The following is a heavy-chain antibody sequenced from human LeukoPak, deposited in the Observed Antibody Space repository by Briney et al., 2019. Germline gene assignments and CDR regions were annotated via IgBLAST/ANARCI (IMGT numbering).Heavy chain of an antibody. CDR3: TKAASRWGESSFQHYYMDV. J-gene: IGHJ6*03. V-gene: IGHV3-23*01. CDR1: GFTFSPYA. Sequence: PGGSLRLSCAASGFTFSPYAMSWVCQAPGKGLEWVSAISAGGTAYYADSVKGRFTISRDNSQNTLYLELNSLRAADTAVYYCTKAASRWGESSFQHYYMDVWGNGTTVTVSS. CDR2: ISAGGTA. D-gene: IGHD3-16*02.